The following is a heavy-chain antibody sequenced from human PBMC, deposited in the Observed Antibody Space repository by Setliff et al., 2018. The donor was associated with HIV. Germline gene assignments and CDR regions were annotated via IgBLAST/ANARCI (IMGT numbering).Heavy chain of an antibody. D-gene: IGHD3-3*01. Sequence: GASVKVSCKASGYTFTSYYMHWVRQAPGQGLEWMGIINPSGGSTSYAQKFQGRVTMTRDTSTSTAYMELSSLRSEDTAVYYCARDLSTHWSGYSLGFWGPGTLVTVSS. J-gene: IGHJ4*02. CDR3: ARDLSTHWSGYSLGF. CDR1: GYTFTSYY. CDR2: INPSGGST. V-gene: IGHV1-46*01.